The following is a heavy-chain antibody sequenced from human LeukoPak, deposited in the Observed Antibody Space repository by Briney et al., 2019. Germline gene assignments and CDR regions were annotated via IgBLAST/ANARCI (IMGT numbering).Heavy chain of an antibody. CDR1: GFTFSSYW. V-gene: IGHV3-7*03. Sequence: GKSLRLSCVASGFTFSSYWMSWVRQAPGKGLEWVANIKQDGREKYYVDSVKGRFTISRDNAKKSLYLEMNSLRAEDKAVYYCARDTARWTGAFDIWGQGTMVTVSS. D-gene: IGHD5-24*01. CDR3: ARDTARWTGAFDI. J-gene: IGHJ3*02. CDR2: IKQDGREK.